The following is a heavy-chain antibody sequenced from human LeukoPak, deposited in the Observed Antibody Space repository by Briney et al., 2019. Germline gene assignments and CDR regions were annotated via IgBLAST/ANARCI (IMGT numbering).Heavy chain of an antibody. V-gene: IGHV3-74*01. CDR2: INFDGTST. Sequence: PGGSLRLSCVASGFSFSSHWMHWVRQAPGKGLMWVSRINFDGTSTSYADSVEGRFTIFRDNAKNTLYLQMDRLRAEDTAVYYCTRNNWGIDYWGRGTLVTVSS. CDR1: GFSFSSHW. CDR3: TRNNWGIDY. D-gene: IGHD3-16*01. J-gene: IGHJ4*02.